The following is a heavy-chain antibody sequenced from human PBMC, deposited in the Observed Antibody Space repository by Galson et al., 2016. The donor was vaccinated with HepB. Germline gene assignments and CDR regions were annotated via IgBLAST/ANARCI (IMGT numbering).Heavy chain of an antibody. Sequence: SVKVSCKASGYTFTSYDINWVRQAPGQGLEWMGRINTNSGGTNYAQKFQGWVTMTRDTSISTAYLELSRLKSDDTAVYYCARDIVSSYDFWSGLLSPNRMSVDIWGQGTMLTGSS. CDR3: ARDIVSSYDFWSGLLSPNRMSVDI. D-gene: IGHD3-3*01. CDR1: GYTFTSYD. V-gene: IGHV1-2*04. J-gene: IGHJ3*02. CDR2: INTNSGGT.